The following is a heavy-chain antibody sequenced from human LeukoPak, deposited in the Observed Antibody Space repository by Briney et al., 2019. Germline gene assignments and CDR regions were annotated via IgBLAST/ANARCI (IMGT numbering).Heavy chain of an antibody. J-gene: IGHJ4*02. CDR1: GGTFSSYA. CDR2: IIPILGIA. CDR3: AREVPTTGYNV. Sequence: GASLKLSCEASGGTFSSYAISSVRQAPGQGIEWVGRIIPILGIANYAQKFQGRVTITADKSTTTAYIELRRLRSEDTAVFYCAREVPTTGYNVWGQGTLVTVSS. D-gene: IGHD3-9*01. V-gene: IGHV1-69*04.